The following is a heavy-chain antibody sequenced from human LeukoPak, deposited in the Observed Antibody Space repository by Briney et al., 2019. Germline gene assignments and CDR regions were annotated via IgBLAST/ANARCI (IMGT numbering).Heavy chain of an antibody. CDR3: ASRIQLWYGFDY. CDR2: INHSGST. CDR1: GGSFSGYY. J-gene: IGHJ4*02. V-gene: IGHV4-34*01. D-gene: IGHD5-18*01. Sequence: SETLSLTCAVYGGSFSGYYWSWIRQPPGKGLEWIGEINHSGSTNYNPSLKSRVTISVDTSKNQFSLKLSSVTAADTAVYYCASRIQLWYGFDYWAREPWSPSPQ.